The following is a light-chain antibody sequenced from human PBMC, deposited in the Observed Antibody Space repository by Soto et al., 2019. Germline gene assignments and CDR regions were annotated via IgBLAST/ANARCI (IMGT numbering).Light chain of an antibody. CDR3: QQLYNYPST. J-gene: IGKJ5*01. V-gene: IGKV1-9*01. CDR2: TAS. Sequence: IHLTQSPSSLSASVGDRVTITCRASQGISSYLAWYQQKPGKAPKLLIYTASTLQSGVPSRFSGSGSGTEFTLTISSLQPEDFASYYCQQLYNYPSTFGQGTRLEIK. CDR1: QGISSY.